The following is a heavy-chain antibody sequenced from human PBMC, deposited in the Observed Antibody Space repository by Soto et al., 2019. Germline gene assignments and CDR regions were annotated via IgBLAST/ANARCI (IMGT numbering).Heavy chain of an antibody. J-gene: IGHJ4*02. CDR2: IYYSGST. CDR3: ARGDYGGNPLLDY. Sequence: SETLSLTCTVSGGSVSSGSYYWSWIRQPPGKGLEWIGYIYYSGSTNYNPSLKSRVTISVDTSKNQFSLKLSSVTAADTAVYYCARGDYGGNPLLDYWGQGTLVTVSS. CDR1: GGSVSSGSYY. D-gene: IGHD4-17*01. V-gene: IGHV4-61*01.